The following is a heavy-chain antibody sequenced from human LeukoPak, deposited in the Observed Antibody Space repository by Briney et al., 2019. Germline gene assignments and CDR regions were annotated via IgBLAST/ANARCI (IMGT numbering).Heavy chain of an antibody. Sequence: PSETLSLTCTVSGGSISSYYWSWIRQPPGKGLEWIGYIYYSGSTNYNPSLKSRVTISADTSKNQFSLKLSSVTAADTAVYYCARHYSSSWYWNYYYYGMDVWGQGTTVTVSS. J-gene: IGHJ6*02. V-gene: IGHV4-59*08. D-gene: IGHD6-13*01. CDR1: GGSISSYY. CDR3: ARHYSSSWYWNYYYYGMDV. CDR2: IYYSGST.